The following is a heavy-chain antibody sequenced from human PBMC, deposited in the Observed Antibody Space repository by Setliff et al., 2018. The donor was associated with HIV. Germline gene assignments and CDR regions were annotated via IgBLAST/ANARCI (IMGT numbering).Heavy chain of an antibody. CDR3: ARTTGQSAYYYYVMDG. CDR1: GYSFTSYW. J-gene: IGHJ6*02. V-gene: IGHV5-51*01. Sequence: GASLTISCKGSGYSFTSYWIGWVRQMHGKGLEWMVIIYPGYSDTRYSPSFPGQVTISADKSISTAYLQWSSLKASDTAMYYCARTTGQSAYYYYVMDGWGQGITVTVSS. CDR2: IYPGYSDT.